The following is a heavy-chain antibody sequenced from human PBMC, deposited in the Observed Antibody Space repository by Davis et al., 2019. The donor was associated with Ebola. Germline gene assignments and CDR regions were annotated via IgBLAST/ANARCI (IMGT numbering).Heavy chain of an antibody. CDR2: INPSGGST. J-gene: IGHJ4*02. Sequence: AASVKVSCKASGYTFTSYYMHWVRQAPGQGLEWMGIINPSGGSTSYAQKFQGRVTITADKSTSTAYMELSSLRSEDTAVYYCARSVLLWFGDRGNYFDYWGQGTLATVSS. V-gene: IGHV1-46*01. D-gene: IGHD3-10*01. CDR3: ARSVLLWFGDRGNYFDY. CDR1: GYTFTSYY.